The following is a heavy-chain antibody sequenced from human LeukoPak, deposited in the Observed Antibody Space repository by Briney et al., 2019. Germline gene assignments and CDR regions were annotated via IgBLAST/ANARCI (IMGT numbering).Heavy chain of an antibody. Sequence: SETLSLTCAVYGGSFSGYYWNWIRQSPGKGLEWIGEINHSGSTNYNPSLKSRVTISVDTSKNQFSLKLSSVTAADTAVYYCARHGAIERQLRATFDYWGQGTLVTVSS. CDR2: INHSGST. D-gene: IGHD5-12*01. V-gene: IGHV4-34*01. CDR1: GGSFSGYY. J-gene: IGHJ4*02. CDR3: ARHGAIERQLRATFDY.